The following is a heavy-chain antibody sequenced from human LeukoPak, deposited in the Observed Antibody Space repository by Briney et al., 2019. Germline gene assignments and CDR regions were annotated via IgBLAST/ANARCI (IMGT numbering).Heavy chain of an antibody. D-gene: IGHD3-3*01. V-gene: IGHV1-69*13. CDR3: ARDSILEWSLTNYYYGMDV. CDR2: IIPIFGTA. J-gene: IGHJ6*02. Sequence: ASVKVSCKASGGTFSNYAISWVRQAPGQGLEWMGGIIPIFGTANYAQKFQGRVTITADESTSTAYMELSSLRSEDTAVYYCARDSILEWSLTNYYYGMDVWGQGTTVTVSS. CDR1: GGTFSNYA.